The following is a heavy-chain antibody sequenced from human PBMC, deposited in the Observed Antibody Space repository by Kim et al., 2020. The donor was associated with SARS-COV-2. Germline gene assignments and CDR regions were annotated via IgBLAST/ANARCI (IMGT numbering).Heavy chain of an antibody. CDR3: ARDGDRYSSSSTYYYYGMDV. V-gene: IGHV3-30*07. D-gene: IGHD6-6*01. Sequence: RFTISRDNSKHTLYLQMNSLRAEDTAVYYCARDGDRYSSSSTYYYYGMDVWGQGTTVTVSS. J-gene: IGHJ6*02.